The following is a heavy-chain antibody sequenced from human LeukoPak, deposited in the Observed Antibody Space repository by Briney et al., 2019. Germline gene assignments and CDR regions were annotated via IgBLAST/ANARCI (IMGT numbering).Heavy chain of an antibody. Sequence: GGSLRLFCAASGFTFSSYGMHWVRQAPGKGLEWVAVISYDGSNKYYADSVKGRFTISRDNSKNTLYLQMNSLRAEDTAVYYCAKPFYGDYFDYWGQGTLVTVSS. CDR3: AKPFYGDYFDY. CDR2: ISYDGSNK. V-gene: IGHV3-30*18. CDR1: GFTFSSYG. J-gene: IGHJ4*02. D-gene: IGHD4-17*01.